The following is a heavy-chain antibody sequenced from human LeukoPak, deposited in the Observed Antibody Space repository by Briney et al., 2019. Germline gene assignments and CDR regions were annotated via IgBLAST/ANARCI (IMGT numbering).Heavy chain of an antibody. Sequence: SETLSLTCGVYGGSFSGYYWSWISQPPGKGLEWIGEINQSGSTNYNPSLKSRVTISIDMAKNQFSLKLSSVTAADTAVYYCARGQATYYYDTRGNWFDPWGQVTLVTVSS. D-gene: IGHD3-22*01. V-gene: IGHV4-34*01. CDR1: GGSFSGYY. CDR3: ARGQATYYYDTRGNWFDP. CDR2: INQSGST. J-gene: IGHJ5*02.